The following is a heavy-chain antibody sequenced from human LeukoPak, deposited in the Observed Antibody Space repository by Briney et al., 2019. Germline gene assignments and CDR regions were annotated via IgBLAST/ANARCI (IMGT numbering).Heavy chain of an antibody. CDR2: IYYSGST. V-gene: IGHV4-59*01. CDR3: GRMEYYFDY. D-gene: IGHD3-3*01. J-gene: IGHJ4*02. Sequence: SETLSLTCTVSGGSISSYYWSWTRQPPGKGLEWIGYIYYSGSTNYNPSLKSRVTMSADTSKNQFSLRLSSVTAADTAVYYCGRMEYYFDYWGQGTLVTVSS. CDR1: GGSISSYY.